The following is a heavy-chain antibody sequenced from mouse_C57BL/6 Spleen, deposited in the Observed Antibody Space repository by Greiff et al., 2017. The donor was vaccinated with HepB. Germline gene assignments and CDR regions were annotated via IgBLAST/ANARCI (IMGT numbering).Heavy chain of an antibody. J-gene: IGHJ2*01. CDR1: GYTFTDYN. CDR2: INPNNGGT. D-gene: IGHD4-1*01. CDR3: ARRTGPYYFDY. V-gene: IGHV1-22*01. Sequence: EVQLQQSGPELVKPGASVKMSCKASGYTFTDYNMHWVKQSHGKSLEWIGYINPNNGGTSYNQKFKGKVTLTVNKSSSTAYMELSSLTSEDTAVYYCARRTGPYYFDYWGQGTTLTVSS.